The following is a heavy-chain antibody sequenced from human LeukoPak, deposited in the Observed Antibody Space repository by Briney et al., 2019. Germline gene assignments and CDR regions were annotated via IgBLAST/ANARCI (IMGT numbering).Heavy chain of an antibody. CDR3: ARTYYDFWSGYYGVLTWFAP. V-gene: IGHV4-31*03. D-gene: IGHD3-3*01. CDR2: IYYSGST. Sequence: SQTLSLTCTVSGGSISSGGYYWSWIRQHPGKGLEWIGYIYYSGSTYYNPSLKSRVTISVDTSKNQFSLKLSSVTAADTAVYYCARTYYDFWSGYYGVLTWFAPWGQGTLVTVSS. CDR1: GGSISSGGYY. J-gene: IGHJ5*02.